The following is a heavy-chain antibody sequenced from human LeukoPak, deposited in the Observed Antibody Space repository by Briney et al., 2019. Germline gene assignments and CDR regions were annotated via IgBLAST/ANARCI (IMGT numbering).Heavy chain of an antibody. D-gene: IGHD6-6*01. J-gene: IGHJ4*02. CDR3: ASGVYSSSSLGY. CDR1: GFIVSSNY. Sequence: GGSLRLSCAASGFIVSSNYMNWVRQAPGKGLEWVSVIYSGGSTFYADSVKGRFTISRDNSKNTLYLQMNSLRAEDTAVYYCASGVYSSSSLGYWGQGTLVTVSS. CDR2: IYSGGST. V-gene: IGHV3-53*01.